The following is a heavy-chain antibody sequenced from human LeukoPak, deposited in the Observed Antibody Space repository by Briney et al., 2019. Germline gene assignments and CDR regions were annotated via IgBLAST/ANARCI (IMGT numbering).Heavy chain of an antibody. J-gene: IGHJ3*02. Sequence: ASVKVSCKASGYTFTSYGISWVRQAPGQGLEWMGWISAYNGNTHYAQKLQGRVTMTEDTSTDTAYMELSSLRSEDTAVYYCATEVNRIWFGEFRGLWAFDIWGQGTMVTVSS. CDR2: ISAYNGNT. V-gene: IGHV1-18*01. CDR1: GYTFTSYG. D-gene: IGHD3-10*01. CDR3: ATEVNRIWFGEFRGLWAFDI.